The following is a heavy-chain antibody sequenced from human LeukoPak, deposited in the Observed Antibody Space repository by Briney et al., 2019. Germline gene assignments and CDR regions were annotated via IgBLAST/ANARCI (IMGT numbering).Heavy chain of an antibody. CDR2: INPNSGGT. CDR3: ARDLHYGDYFY. D-gene: IGHD4-17*01. V-gene: IGHV1-2*02. J-gene: IGHJ4*02. Sequence: GASVKVSCKASGYTFTGYYMHWVRQAPGQGLEWMGWINPNSGGTNYAQKFQGRVTMTRVTSISTAYMELSRLRSDDTAVYYCARDLHYGDYFYCGQRTLVTVSS. CDR1: GYTFTGYY.